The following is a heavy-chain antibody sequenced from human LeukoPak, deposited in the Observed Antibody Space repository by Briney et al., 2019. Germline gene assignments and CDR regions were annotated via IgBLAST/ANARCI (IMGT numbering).Heavy chain of an antibody. D-gene: IGHD4-11*01. V-gene: IGHV4-39*01. Sequence: KPSETLSLTCTVSGASIITTNYYWGWLRQPPGQGLEWIVSISYSGNAYYNPSLRSRLSISMDASKNQFSLKVRSVTAADTAVYYCARNLGQTWGTVTTDLWYFDHWGQGTLVPVSS. CDR1: GASIITTNYY. J-gene: IGHJ4*02. CDR2: ISYSGNA. CDR3: ARNLGQTWGTVTTDLWYFDH.